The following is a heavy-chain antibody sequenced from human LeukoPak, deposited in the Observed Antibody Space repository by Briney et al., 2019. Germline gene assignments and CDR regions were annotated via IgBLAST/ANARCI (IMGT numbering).Heavy chain of an antibody. V-gene: IGHV3-15*01. CDR1: GFTFSNAC. Sequence: GGSLRLSCAASGFTFSNACMSWVRQAPGKGLEWVCHIKGKAEGGTTDYAAPVQGRFTISRDDSKNTLYLQMNSLKTEDTAVYYCTTGTWIQLWLADYWGQGTLVTVSS. CDR3: TTGTWIQLWLADY. CDR2: IKGKAEGGTT. J-gene: IGHJ4*02. D-gene: IGHD5-18*01.